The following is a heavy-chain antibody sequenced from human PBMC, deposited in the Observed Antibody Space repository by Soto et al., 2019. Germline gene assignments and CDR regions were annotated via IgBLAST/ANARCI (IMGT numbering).Heavy chain of an antibody. J-gene: IGHJ3*02. CDR2: IIPIFGTA. Sequence: SVKVSCKASGGTFSSYAISWVRQAPGQGLEWMGGIIPIFGTANYAQKFQGRVTITADESTSTAYMELSSLRSEDTAVYYCARRHYDSSGYYAAFDIWCQGTMVTVSS. CDR3: ARRHYDSSGYYAAFDI. D-gene: IGHD3-22*01. CDR1: GGTFSSYA. V-gene: IGHV1-69*13.